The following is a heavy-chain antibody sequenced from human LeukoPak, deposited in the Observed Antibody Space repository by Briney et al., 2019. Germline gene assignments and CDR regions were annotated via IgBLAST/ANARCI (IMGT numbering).Heavy chain of an antibody. CDR1: GYTFTGYY. CDR2: INTNTGNP. D-gene: IGHD4-17*01. Sequence: GASVKVSCKASGYTFTGYYMHWVRQAPGQGLEWMGWINTNTGNPTYAQGFTGRFVFSLDTSVSTAYLQISSLKAEDTAVYYCARSSLYGANWFDPWGQGTLVTVSS. CDR3: ARSSLYGANWFDP. J-gene: IGHJ5*02. V-gene: IGHV7-4-1*02.